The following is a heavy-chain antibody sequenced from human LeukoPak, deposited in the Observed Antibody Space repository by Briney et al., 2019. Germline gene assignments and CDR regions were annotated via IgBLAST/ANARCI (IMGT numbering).Heavy chain of an antibody. D-gene: IGHD3-22*01. J-gene: IGHJ4*02. CDR2: INEDGSQK. CDR3: ARHGPHYYDSSGYYEDGTSFDY. V-gene: IGHV3-7*03. Sequence: GGSLRLSCTTSGFNFRAYWMTWVRQAPGKGLEWVAIINEDGSQKYYVDSVKGRFTISRDNAKNSLYLQMNSLRAEDTAVYYCARHGPHYYDSSGYYEDGTSFDYWGQGTLVTVSS. CDR1: GFNFRAYW.